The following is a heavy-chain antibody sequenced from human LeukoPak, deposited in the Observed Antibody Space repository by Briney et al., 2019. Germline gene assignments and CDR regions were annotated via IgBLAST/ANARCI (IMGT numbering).Heavy chain of an antibody. V-gene: IGHV1-69*13. J-gene: IGHJ4*02. D-gene: IGHD4-17*01. CDR2: IIPIFGIA. CDR1: GGTFSSYA. Sequence: GASVKVSCKASGGTFSSYAISWVRQAPGQGLEWMGRIIPIFGIANYAQKFQGRVTITADESTSTAYMELSSLRSEDTAVYYCAARNAYGDYTLYFDYWGQGTLVTVSS. CDR3: AARNAYGDYTLYFDY.